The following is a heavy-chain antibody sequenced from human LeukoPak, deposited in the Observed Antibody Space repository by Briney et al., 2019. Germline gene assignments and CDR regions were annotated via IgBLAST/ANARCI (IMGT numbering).Heavy chain of an antibody. V-gene: IGHV3-23*01. CDR3: AKNKGQLVPNSCMHV. CDR1: GFTLSSFA. Sequence: SGGSLTLSCTASGFTLSSFAMSWVRQAPGKGLELVSTLCSSGVTTYYADSVQGRFTIYRDNCLNTVFLQMNSLRGEDTAKYYCAKNKGQLVPNSCMHVWGKGAGVTVSS. CDR2: LCSSGVTT. D-gene: IGHD6-13*01. J-gene: IGHJ6*03.